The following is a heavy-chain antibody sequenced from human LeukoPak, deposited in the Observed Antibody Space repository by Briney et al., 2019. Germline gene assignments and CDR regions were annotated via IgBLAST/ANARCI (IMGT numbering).Heavy chain of an antibody. CDR1: GGSFSGYY. CDR3: ARGFTSGWNEIFDY. Sequence: SETLSLTCAVYGGSFSGYYWSWIRQPPGKGLEWIGEINHSGSTNYNPSLKSRVTISVDTSKNQFSLKLSSVTAADTAVYYCARGFTSGWNEIFDYWGQGTLVTVSS. V-gene: IGHV4-34*01. CDR2: INHSGST. J-gene: IGHJ4*02. D-gene: IGHD6-19*01.